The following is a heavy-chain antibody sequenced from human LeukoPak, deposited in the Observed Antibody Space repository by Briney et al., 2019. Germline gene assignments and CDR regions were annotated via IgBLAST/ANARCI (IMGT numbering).Heavy chain of an antibody. Sequence: GGSLRLSCAASGFTFSGYGIHWVRQAPGKGLEWVAFIRYDGSNEYYADSVKGRFTISRDNSKNTLYLQMNSLRAEDTAVYYCARDGGLYSVVLGADYSCFDYWGQGTLVTVSS. CDR3: ARDGGLYSVVLGADYSCFDY. CDR1: GFTFSGYG. CDR2: IRYDGSNE. J-gene: IGHJ4*02. D-gene: IGHD3-10*01. V-gene: IGHV3-30*02.